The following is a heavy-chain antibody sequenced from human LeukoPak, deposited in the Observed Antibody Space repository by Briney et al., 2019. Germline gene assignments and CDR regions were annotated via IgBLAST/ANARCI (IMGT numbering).Heavy chain of an antibody. CDR1: GGSISSYY. D-gene: IGHD3-10*01. CDR2: ISDNRGT. J-gene: IGHJ4*02. CDR3: ARGDGLWFGELLIY. Sequence: PSETLSLTCPVSGGSISSYYWSWLRQPPGKGLEFMGYISDNRGTNYNPSLKSRVTISMDTSKNQFSLKLTSVTAADTAVYYCARGDGLWFGELLIYWGQGALVTVSS. V-gene: IGHV4-59*01.